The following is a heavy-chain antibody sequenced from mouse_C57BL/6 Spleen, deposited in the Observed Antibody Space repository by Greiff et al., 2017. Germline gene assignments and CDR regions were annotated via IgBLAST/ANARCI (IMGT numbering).Heavy chain of an antibody. CDR3: ARDRGNYDYAMDY. CDR2: ISYSGST. Sequence: DVQLQESGPGMVKPSQSLSLTCTVTGYSITSGYDWHWIRHFPGNKLEWMGYISYSGSTNYNPSLKSRISITHDTSKNHFFLKLNSVTTEDTATYYCARDRGNYDYAMDYWGQGTSVTVSS. J-gene: IGHJ4*01. CDR1: GYSITSGYD. D-gene: IGHD2-1*01. V-gene: IGHV3-1*01.